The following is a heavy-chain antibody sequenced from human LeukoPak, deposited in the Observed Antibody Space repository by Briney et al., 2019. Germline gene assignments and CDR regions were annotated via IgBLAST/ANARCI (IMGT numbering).Heavy chain of an antibody. Sequence: GGSLRLSCAASGFTFSGYGMHWVRQAPGKELEWLSVIRYDGTEKYYADSVKGRFTISRDNSKNTLYLQMNSLTAEDTAVYYCAREDLASTDYWGQGTLVTVSS. CDR3: AREDLASTDY. CDR2: IRYDGTEK. CDR1: GFTFSGYG. J-gene: IGHJ4*02. V-gene: IGHV3-33*01.